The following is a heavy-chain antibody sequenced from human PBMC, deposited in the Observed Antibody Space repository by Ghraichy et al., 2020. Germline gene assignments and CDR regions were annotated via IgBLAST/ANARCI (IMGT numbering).Heavy chain of an antibody. D-gene: IGHD6-6*01. J-gene: IGHJ6*03. CDR3: ARLVRVGGYSSSSSGDYYYYYMDV. V-gene: IGHV4-34*01. CDR1: GGSFSGYY. Sequence: ESLNISCAVYGGSFSGYYWSWIRQPPGKGLEWIGEINHSGSTNYNPSLKSRVTISVDTSKNQFSLKLSSVTAADTAVYYCARLVRVGGYSSSSSGDYYYYYMDVWGKGTTVTVSS. CDR2: INHSGST.